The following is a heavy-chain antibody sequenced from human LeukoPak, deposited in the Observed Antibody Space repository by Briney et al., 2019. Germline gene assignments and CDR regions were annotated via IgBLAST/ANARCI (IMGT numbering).Heavy chain of an antibody. CDR2: IYSGGST. CDR1: GFTVSSNY. V-gene: IGHV3-53*04. CDR3: ARDTGGGVDY. D-gene: IGHD2-8*02. Sequence: GGSLRFSCAASGFTVSSNYMSWVRQAPGKGLEWVSVIYSGGSTYYADSVKGRFTISRHNSKNTLYLQMDSLRAEDTAVYYCARDTGGGVDYWGQGTLVTVSS. J-gene: IGHJ4*02.